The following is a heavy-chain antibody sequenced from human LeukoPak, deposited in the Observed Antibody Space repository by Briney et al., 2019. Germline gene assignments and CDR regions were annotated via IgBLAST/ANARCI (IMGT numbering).Heavy chain of an antibody. CDR2: ISSSSSYI. CDR1: GFTLSSYS. D-gene: IGHD3-3*01. V-gene: IGHV3-21*01. CDR3: ARDLDYDFSPFDY. Sequence: PGGSLRLSCAASGFTLSSYSMNWVRQAPGKGLEWVSSISSSSSYIYYADSVKGRFTISRDNAKNSLYLQMNSLRAEDTAVYYCARDLDYDFSPFDYWGQGTLVTVSS. J-gene: IGHJ4*02.